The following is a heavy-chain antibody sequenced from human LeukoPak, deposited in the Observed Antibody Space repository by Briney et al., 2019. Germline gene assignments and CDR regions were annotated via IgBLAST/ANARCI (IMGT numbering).Heavy chain of an antibody. CDR3: AKDRVGWELPDY. D-gene: IGHD1-7*01. V-gene: IGHV3-30*02. J-gene: IGHJ4*02. Sequence: DSVKGRFTISRDNSKNTVHLQMNSLRAEDTAVYYCAKDRVGWELPDYRGQGTLVTVSS.